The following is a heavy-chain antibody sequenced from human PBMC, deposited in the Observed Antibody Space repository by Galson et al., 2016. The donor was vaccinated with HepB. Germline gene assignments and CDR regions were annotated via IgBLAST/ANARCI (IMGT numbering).Heavy chain of an antibody. CDR1: GFSFSTYA. Sequence: SLRLSCAVSGFSFSTYAMSWVRQAPGKGLVWVSTIGGSGDNTYYADSVKGRFTISRDNSMNTLHLQMNSLRAEDTAVYYCAKDLLSDYVWGSYRFQDWGQGAPVTVSS. D-gene: IGHD3-16*02. CDR2: IGGSGDNT. CDR3: AKDLLSDYVWGSYRFQD. V-gene: IGHV3-23*01. J-gene: IGHJ4*02.